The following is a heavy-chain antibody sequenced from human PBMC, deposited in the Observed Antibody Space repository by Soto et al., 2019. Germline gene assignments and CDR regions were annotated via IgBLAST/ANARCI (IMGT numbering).Heavy chain of an antibody. D-gene: IGHD2-15*01. CDR3: AKARGIVVVVAATPLYFQH. CDR1: GFTFSSYA. J-gene: IGHJ1*01. Sequence: GGSLRLSCAASGFTFSSYAMSWVRQAPGKGLEWVSAITCGGGRKYYADSVKGRFTNSRDNSKNTLYLQMNSLRAEDTAVYYCAKARGIVVVVAATPLYFQHWGQGTLVTVSS. V-gene: IGHV3-23*01. CDR2: ITCGGGRK.